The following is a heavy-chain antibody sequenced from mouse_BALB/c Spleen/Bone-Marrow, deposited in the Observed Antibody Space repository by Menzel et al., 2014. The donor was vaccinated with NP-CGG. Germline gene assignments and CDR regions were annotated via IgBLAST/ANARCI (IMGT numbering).Heavy chain of an antibody. CDR1: GFNIKDTY. J-gene: IGHJ3*01. Sequence: VQLKQSGAELVKPGASVKLSCTASGFNIKDTYMHWVKQRPEQGLEWIGRIDPANGNTKYDPKFQGKATITADTSSNTAYLQLSSLTSEDTAVYYCAVYYCGSSLFAYWGQGTLVTVSA. CDR2: IDPANGNT. V-gene: IGHV14-3*02. D-gene: IGHD1-1*01. CDR3: AVYYCGSSLFAY.